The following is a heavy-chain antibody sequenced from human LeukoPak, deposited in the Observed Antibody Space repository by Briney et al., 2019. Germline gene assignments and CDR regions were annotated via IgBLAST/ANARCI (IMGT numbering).Heavy chain of an antibody. CDR3: ARDGDGGLGSDY. V-gene: IGHV3-33*01. Sequence: GGSLRLSCAASGFTFRNHGMHWVRQAPGKGLEWVAVIWYDGSNQYYADSVKGRFTISRDNPKNTLWLQMNSLRAEDTAVYYCARDGDGGLGSDYWGQGTLVTV. J-gene: IGHJ4*02. D-gene: IGHD4-23*01. CDR2: IWYDGSNQ. CDR1: GFTFRNHG.